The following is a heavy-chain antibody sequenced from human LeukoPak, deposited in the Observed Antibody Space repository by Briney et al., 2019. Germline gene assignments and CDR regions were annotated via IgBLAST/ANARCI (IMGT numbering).Heavy chain of an antibody. V-gene: IGHV4-34*01. CDR3: ARDVVLGYSSSSYFDY. D-gene: IGHD6-6*01. Sequence: SETLSLTCAVYGGSFSGYYWSWIRQPPGKGLEWIGEINHSGSTNYNPSLKSRVTISVDTSKNQFSLKLSSVTAADTAVYYCARDVVLGYSSSSYFDYWGQGTLVTVSS. CDR2: INHSGST. J-gene: IGHJ4*02. CDR1: GGSFSGYY.